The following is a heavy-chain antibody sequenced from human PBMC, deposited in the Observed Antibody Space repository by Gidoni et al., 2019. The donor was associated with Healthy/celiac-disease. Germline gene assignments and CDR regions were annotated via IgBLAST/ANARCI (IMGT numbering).Heavy chain of an antibody. J-gene: IGHJ4*02. CDR1: GGSISRSNW. V-gene: IGHV4-4*02. CDR3: ARGLGIQLWPGFPYYFDY. CDR2: IYHRGST. D-gene: IGHD5-18*01. Sequence: QVQLQESGPGLVKPSGTLSLTCAVPGGSISRSNWWSWVRRPPGKGLEWIGEIYHRGSTNYNPSLKSRVTISVDKSKNQFSLKLSSVTAADTAVYYCARGLGIQLWPGFPYYFDYWGQGTLVTVSS.